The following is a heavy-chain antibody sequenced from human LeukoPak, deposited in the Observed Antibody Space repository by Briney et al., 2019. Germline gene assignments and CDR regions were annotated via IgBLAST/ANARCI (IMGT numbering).Heavy chain of an antibody. Sequence: GGSLRLSCLTSGFTFVNASMSWVRQAPGKGLEWVGLMKSKPEGGTTFYAAPVKDRFSISRDDARNTLYLQMNSLTIGDTGVYYCTTGNPWGQGTLVTVSS. CDR2: MKSKPEGGTT. CDR3: TTGNP. CDR1: GFTFVNAS. J-gene: IGHJ5*02. V-gene: IGHV3-15*01.